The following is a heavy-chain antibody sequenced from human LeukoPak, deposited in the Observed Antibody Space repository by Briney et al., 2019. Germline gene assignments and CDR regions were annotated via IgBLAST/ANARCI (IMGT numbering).Heavy chain of an antibody. CDR2: INHSGST. J-gene: IGHJ4*02. Sequence: SETLSLTCAVYGGSFCVYYWSWIRQPPGKGLEWIEEINHSGSTNYNPSLKSRVTISVDTSKNQFSLKLSSVTAADTAVYYCARAGNMGSGWYRDYWGQGTLVTVSS. CDR1: GGSFCVYY. V-gene: IGHV4-34*01. CDR3: ARAGNMGSGWYRDY. D-gene: IGHD6-19*01.